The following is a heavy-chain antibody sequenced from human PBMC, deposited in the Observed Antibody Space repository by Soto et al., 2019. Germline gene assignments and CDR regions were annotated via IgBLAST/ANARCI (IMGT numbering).Heavy chain of an antibody. CDR3: TTDRYCSSTDCPGAFDI. J-gene: IGHJ3*02. D-gene: IGHD2-2*01. Sequence: GGSLRLSCAASGFTFNNAWMSWVRQAPGKGLEWVGRIKSKTDGGTTDYAAPVKGRFTISRDDSKNGLYLQMNSLKSEDTAVYYCTTDRYCSSTDCPGAFDIWGQGTMVTVSS. CDR1: GFTFNNAW. CDR2: IKSKTDGGTT. V-gene: IGHV3-15*01.